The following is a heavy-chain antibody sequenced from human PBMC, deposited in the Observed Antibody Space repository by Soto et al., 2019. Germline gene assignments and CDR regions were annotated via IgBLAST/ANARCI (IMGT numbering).Heavy chain of an antibody. D-gene: IGHD3-10*01. CDR3: ARVYRITMVRGELSEY. CDR1: GYTFTSYG. J-gene: IGHJ4*02. CDR2: ISAYNGNT. Sequence: QVQLVQSGAEVKKPGASVKVSCKASGYTFTSYGISWVRQAPGQGLEWMGWISAYNGNTNYAQKLQGRATMTTDTSTSTAYMERRSLRSDDPAVYYCARVYRITMVRGELSEYWGQGTMVTVSS. V-gene: IGHV1-18*01.